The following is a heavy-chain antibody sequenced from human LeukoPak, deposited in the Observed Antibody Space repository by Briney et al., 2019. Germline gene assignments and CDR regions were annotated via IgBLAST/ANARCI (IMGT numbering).Heavy chain of an antibody. V-gene: IGHV4-4*09. Sequence: PSETLSLTCTVSGGSINSDYWSWIRQPPGKGLEWIGFIYSSGSPTYSPSPESRVTISVDTSKNQFSLKLTSVTATDSAVYYCARRLWSGPFDYWGQGTLVTVFS. CDR1: GGSINSDY. CDR2: IYSSGSP. J-gene: IGHJ4*02. D-gene: IGHD3-3*01. CDR3: ARRLWSGPFDY.